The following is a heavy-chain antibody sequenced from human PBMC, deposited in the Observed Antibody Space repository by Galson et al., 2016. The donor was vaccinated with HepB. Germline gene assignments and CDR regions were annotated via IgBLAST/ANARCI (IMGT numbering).Heavy chain of an antibody. CDR3: AKDTTGYWGSPVGYGMDV. V-gene: IGHV3-74*01. CDR2: ISTDGATA. D-gene: IGHD3-16*01. J-gene: IGHJ6*02. Sequence: LRLSCAASGFAFSNYWMDWVRQAPGKGPVWVSHISTDGATANYADFVQGRFIISRDNAKSTLYLQMNSLRAEDTALYYCAKDTTGYWGSPVGYGMDVWGQGTMVTVSS. CDR1: GFAFSNYW.